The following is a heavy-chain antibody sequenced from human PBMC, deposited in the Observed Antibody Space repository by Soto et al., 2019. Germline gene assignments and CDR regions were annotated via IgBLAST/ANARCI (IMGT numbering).Heavy chain of an antibody. V-gene: IGHV3-66*01. J-gene: IGHJ4*02. CDR3: AREVGDNWNYSSFDY. CDR1: GFTVSSNY. D-gene: IGHD1-7*01. CDR2: IYSGGST. Sequence: GGSLRLSCAASGFTVSSNYMSWVRQAPGKGLEWVSVIYSGGSTYYADSVKGRFTISRDNSKNTLYLQMNSLRAEDTAVYYCAREVGDNWNYSSFDYWGQGTLVTVSS.